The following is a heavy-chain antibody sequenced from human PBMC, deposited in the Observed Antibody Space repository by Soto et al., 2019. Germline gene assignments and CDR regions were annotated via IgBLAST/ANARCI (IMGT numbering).Heavy chain of an antibody. CDR3: ARDQGKRSAYYGSGSYYLY. J-gene: IGHJ4*02. Sequence: QVQLVQSGAEVKKPGASVKVSCKASGYTFTSYYMHWVRQAPGQGLEWMGIINPSGGSTSYAQKFQGRVTMTRDTSTSTVYMELSSLRSEDTAVYYCARDQGKRSAYYGSGSYYLYWGQVTLVTVSS. CDR1: GYTFTSYY. D-gene: IGHD3-10*01. V-gene: IGHV1-46*01. CDR2: INPSGGST.